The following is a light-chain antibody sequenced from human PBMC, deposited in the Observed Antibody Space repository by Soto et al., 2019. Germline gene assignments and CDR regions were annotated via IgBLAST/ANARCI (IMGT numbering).Light chain of an antibody. J-gene: IGLJ2*01. CDR1: SSDVGGYNY. CDR3: SSYTSSFTVV. CDR2: AVS. V-gene: IGLV2-14*01. Sequence: QSALTQPASVSGSPGQSITISFTGTSSDVGGYNYVSWYQQHPGKAPTLMIYAVSNRPSGVSNRFSGSKSGNTASLTISGLQAEDEADDDCSSYTSSFTVVFGGGTKLTVL.